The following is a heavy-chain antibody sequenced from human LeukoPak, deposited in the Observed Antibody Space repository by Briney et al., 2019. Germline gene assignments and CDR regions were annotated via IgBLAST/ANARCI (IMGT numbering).Heavy chain of an antibody. CDR3: ARHKDKGLLYYFDY. J-gene: IGHJ4*02. CDR2: IIPIFGTA. V-gene: IGHV1-69*05. D-gene: IGHD2-15*01. CDR1: GRTFSSYA. Sequence: ASVKVSCKASGRTFSSYAISWVRQAPGQGLEWMGRIIPIFGTANYAQKFQGRVTITTDESTSTAYMELSSLRSEDTAVYYCARHKDKGLLYYFDYWGQGTLVTVSS.